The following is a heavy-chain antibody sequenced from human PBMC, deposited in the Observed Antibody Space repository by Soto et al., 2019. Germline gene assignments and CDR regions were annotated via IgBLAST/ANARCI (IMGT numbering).Heavy chain of an antibody. V-gene: IGHV4-39*01. CDR1: GGSISGSGYY. D-gene: IGHD5-18*01. J-gene: IGHJ2*01. Sequence: QLQLQESGPGLVKPSETLSLTCTVSGGSISGSGYYWGWIRQPPGKGLEWIGSIYFSGSTYYNPSLKSRVPISVDTSTNQFSLRLSSVTAADTAVYYCARQSSIHTALVTGYFDLWGRGTLVTVSS. CDR3: ARQSSIHTALVTGYFDL. CDR2: IYFSGST.